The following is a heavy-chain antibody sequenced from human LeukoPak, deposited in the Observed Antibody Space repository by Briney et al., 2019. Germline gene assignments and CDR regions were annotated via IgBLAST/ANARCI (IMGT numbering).Heavy chain of an antibody. CDR1: GGSFSGYY. V-gene: IGHV4-34*01. D-gene: IGHD3-3*01. CDR2: INHSGST. CDR3: ARGPGGFWSGYFDY. J-gene: IGHJ4*02. Sequence: SETLSLTCAVYGGSFSGYYWSWIRQPPGKGLEWTGEINHSGSTNYNPSLKSRVTISVDTSKNQFSLKLSSVTAADTAVYYCARGPGGFWSGYFDYWGQGTLVTVSS.